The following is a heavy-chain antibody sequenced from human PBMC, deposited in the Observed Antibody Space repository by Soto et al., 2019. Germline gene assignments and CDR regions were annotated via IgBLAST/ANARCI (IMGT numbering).Heavy chain of an antibody. Sequence: GGSLRLSCAASGFTFSIYGMHWVRQAPGKGLEWVAGIGYDGSNKDYGDSVKGRFTISRDNSKNTLSLQMTTLRAEDTAVYYCARALPLPYCRGGSCYISWGQGTLVTVSS. V-gene: IGHV3-33*01. J-gene: IGHJ5*02. CDR3: ARALPLPYCRGGSCYIS. CDR2: IGYDGSNK. CDR1: GFTFSIYG. D-gene: IGHD2-15*01.